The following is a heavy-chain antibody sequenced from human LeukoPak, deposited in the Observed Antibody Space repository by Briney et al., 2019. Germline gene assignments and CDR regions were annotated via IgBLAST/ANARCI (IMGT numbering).Heavy chain of an antibody. Sequence: SETLSLTCTVSGGSVSTYYWSWIRQPPGKGLECIGYIYHTGITNYNPSLKSRVTISVDTSKNQFSLRLTSVTAADTAVYYCARNRVVGAPNFDYWGQGTLVTV. V-gene: IGHV4-59*02. D-gene: IGHD1-26*01. J-gene: IGHJ4*02. CDR1: GGSVSTYY. CDR3: ARNRVVGAPNFDY. CDR2: IYHTGIT.